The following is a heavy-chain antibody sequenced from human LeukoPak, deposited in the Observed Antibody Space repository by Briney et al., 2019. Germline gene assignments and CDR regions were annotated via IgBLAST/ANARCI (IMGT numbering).Heavy chain of an antibody. Sequence: SETLSLTCTVSGGSISSSSYYWNWIRQPAGKGLEWIGRIYTTGSTNYNPSLKSRVTMSVDTSKNQFSLKLSSVTAADTAVYYCARDLGAATDYWGQGTLVTVSS. CDR1: GGSISSSSYY. D-gene: IGHD6-13*01. J-gene: IGHJ4*02. V-gene: IGHV4-61*02. CDR2: IYTTGST. CDR3: ARDLGAATDY.